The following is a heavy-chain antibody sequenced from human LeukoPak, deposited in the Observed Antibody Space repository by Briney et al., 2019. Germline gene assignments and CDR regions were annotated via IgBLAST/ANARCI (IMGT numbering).Heavy chain of an antibody. D-gene: IGHD2-15*01. Sequence: SVKVSCMASGFTFTSSAMQWVRQARGQRLEWIGWILVGSGNTNYAQKFQERVTITRDMSTSTAYMELSSLRSEDTAVYYCAADGYCSGGSCYSINYWGQGTLVTVSS. J-gene: IGHJ4*02. CDR1: GFTFTSSA. CDR3: AADGYCSGGSCYSINY. CDR2: ILVGSGNT. V-gene: IGHV1-58*02.